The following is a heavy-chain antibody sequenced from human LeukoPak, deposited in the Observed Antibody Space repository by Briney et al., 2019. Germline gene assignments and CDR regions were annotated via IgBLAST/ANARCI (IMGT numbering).Heavy chain of an antibody. CDR3: ATTVAPHTWVVDI. V-gene: IGHV3-53*01. Sequence: PGGSLRLSCAASGFTVSSNYMSWVRQAPGKGLEWVSVIYSGGSTYYVDSVKGRFTISRDNSKNTLYLQMNSLRAEDTAVYYCATTVAPHTWVVDIWGQGTMVTASS. CDR1: GFTVSSNY. D-gene: IGHD6-19*01. CDR2: IYSGGST. J-gene: IGHJ3*02.